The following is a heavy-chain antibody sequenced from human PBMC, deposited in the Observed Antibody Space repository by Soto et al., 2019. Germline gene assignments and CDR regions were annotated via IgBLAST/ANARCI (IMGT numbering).Heavy chain of an antibody. CDR2: TYFRSKWYN. V-gene: IGHV6-1*01. CDR3: ARSRVIEYFHYYGIDV. J-gene: IGHJ6*02. Sequence: XQTLSLTCGISGDSVSSNSAAWNWIRQSPSRGLEWLGRTYFRSKWYNDYAVSVKSRITISPDTSRNQFSLQLNSVIPEDTAVYYCARSRVIEYFHYYGIDVWGQGTTVTVSS. D-gene: IGHD4-4*01. CDR1: GDSVSSNSAA.